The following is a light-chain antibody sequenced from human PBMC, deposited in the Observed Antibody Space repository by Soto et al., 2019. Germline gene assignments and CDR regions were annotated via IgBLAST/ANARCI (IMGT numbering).Light chain of an antibody. CDR2: NSN. V-gene: IGLV1-44*01. CDR1: RSDIGSNF. CDR3: AAWAHSLTGPV. J-gene: IGLJ1*01. Sequence: QTVLSQPPSASGTPGQTVIISCSGSRSDIGSNFVNWYQHLPGTAPKLLIYNSNQRPSGVPDRLSGSNSCFSDATAISGLHSQAQADYYSAAWAHSLTGPVFVT.